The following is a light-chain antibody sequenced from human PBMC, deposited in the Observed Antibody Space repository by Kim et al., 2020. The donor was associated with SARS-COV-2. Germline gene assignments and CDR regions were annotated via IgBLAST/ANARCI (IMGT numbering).Light chain of an antibody. Sequence: QSALTQPASVSGSPGQSITISCTGTTNDIGGYNYVFWYQQHPGKASKLIIYDVTKRPSGVSSRFSGFKSDNTASLTISGLQTEDEATYHCSSYTSSSSVVFGGGTQLTVL. CDR3: SSYTSSSSVV. V-gene: IGLV2-14*03. CDR2: DVT. J-gene: IGLJ2*01. CDR1: TNDIGGYNY.